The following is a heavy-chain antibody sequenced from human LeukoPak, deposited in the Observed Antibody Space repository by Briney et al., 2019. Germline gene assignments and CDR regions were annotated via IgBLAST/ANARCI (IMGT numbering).Heavy chain of an antibody. J-gene: IGHJ3*02. CDR2: VCGSGSSI. D-gene: IGHD7-27*01. CDR1: GFTFSSYE. CDR3: ARALGNAFDI. V-gene: IGHV3-48*03. Sequence: PGGSLRLSCAASGFTFSSYEVNWVRQALGKGLEWVSYVCGSGSSIFYADSVKGRFTISRDNAKYSLYLQMNSLRAEDTALYYCARALGNAFDIWGQGTMVTVSS.